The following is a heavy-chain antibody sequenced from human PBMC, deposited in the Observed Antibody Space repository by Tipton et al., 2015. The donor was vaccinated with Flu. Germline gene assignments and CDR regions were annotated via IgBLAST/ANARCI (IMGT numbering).Heavy chain of an antibody. CDR3: ARQIGGGDCY. CDR1: GFVFSTFG. V-gene: IGHV3-33*01. Sequence: SLRLSCEASGFVFSTFGLHWVRQAPGEGLEWVGFIWYDGRDEYYADSVKGRFTMSRDDSKNTVYLQMNSLRAEDTAVYYCARQIGGGDCYWGQGTLVTVSS. CDR2: IWYDGRDE. D-gene: IGHD2-21*01. J-gene: IGHJ4*02.